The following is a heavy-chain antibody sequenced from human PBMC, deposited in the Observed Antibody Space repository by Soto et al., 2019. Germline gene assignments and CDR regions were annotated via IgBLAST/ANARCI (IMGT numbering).Heavy chain of an antibody. CDR2: IYSGETT. V-gene: IGHV3-53*01. CDR3: TRDGRGLGRLSLFEY. D-gene: IGHD2-21*02. Sequence: GGSLRLSCAASGFNVNSDYMNWVRQTPGKGLEWVASIYSGETTYYADSVRGRFTISSDKSKNTLYFQLSSLRIEDTAVYYCTRDGRGLGRLSLFEYWGQGVLVTAPQ. J-gene: IGHJ4*02. CDR1: GFNVNSDY.